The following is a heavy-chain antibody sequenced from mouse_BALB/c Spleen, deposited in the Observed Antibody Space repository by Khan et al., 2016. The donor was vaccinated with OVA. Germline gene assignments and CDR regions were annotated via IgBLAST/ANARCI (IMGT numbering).Heavy chain of an antibody. J-gene: IGHJ4*01. CDR3: ARKNYYGYCVDY. V-gene: IGHV3-2*02. Sequence: EVQLVESGPGLVKPSQSLSLTCTVTGYSITSNYAWNWIRQFPGNKLEWMGYISYSGSPSSNPSLKSRISITRDTSKNQFFLQLNSVTTEDTATLCCARKNYYGYCVDYWGQGTSVTVSS. D-gene: IGHD1-2*01. CDR1: GYSITSNYA. CDR2: ISYSGSP.